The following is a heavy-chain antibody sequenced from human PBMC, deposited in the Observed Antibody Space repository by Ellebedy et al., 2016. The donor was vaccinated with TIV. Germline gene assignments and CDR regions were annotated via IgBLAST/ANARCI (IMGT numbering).Heavy chain of an antibody. CDR2: ISGSGDSP. D-gene: IGHD6-19*01. Sequence: PGGSLRLSCAASGFTFSSYAMSWVLQAPGKGLEWVSAISGSGDSPHYADSLKGRFTISRDTSKNTLYLKMNSLRAEDTAVYYCAKDRFSSAWYGGYFDYWGQGTLVTVSS. CDR3: AKDRFSSAWYGGYFDY. CDR1: GFTFSSYA. J-gene: IGHJ4*02. V-gene: IGHV3-23*01.